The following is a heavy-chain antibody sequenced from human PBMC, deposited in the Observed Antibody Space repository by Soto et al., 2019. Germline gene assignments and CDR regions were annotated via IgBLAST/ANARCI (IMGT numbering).Heavy chain of an antibody. D-gene: IGHD1-26*01. J-gene: IGHJ3*02. Sequence: AGGSLRLSCAASGFTFSDYYMSWIRQAPGKGLEWVSYISSSSSYTNYADSVKGRFTISRDNAKNSLYLQMNSLRAEDTAVYYCARASVIWEPHGHAFDIWGQGTMVTVSS. CDR3: ARASVIWEPHGHAFDI. CDR1: GFTFSDYY. CDR2: ISSSSSYT. V-gene: IGHV3-11*06.